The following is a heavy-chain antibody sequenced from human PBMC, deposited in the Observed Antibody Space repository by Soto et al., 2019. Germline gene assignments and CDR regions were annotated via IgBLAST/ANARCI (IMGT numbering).Heavy chain of an antibody. CDR2: IIPIFGTA. J-gene: IGHJ4*02. V-gene: IGHV1-69*06. CDR1: GGTFSSYA. D-gene: IGHD3-22*01. CDR3: ARVKYYYDSSGYYLTDY. Sequence: SVKVACKASGGTFSSYAISCVRQAPGQGLEWMGGIIPIFGTANYAQKFQGRVTITADKSTSTAYMELSSLRSEDTAVYYCARVKYYYDSSGYYLTDYWGQGTLVTGSS.